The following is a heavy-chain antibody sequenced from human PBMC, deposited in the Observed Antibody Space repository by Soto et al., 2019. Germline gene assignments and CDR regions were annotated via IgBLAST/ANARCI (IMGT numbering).Heavy chain of an antibody. J-gene: IGHJ6*02. CDR2: ISSSGSTI. CDR1: GFTFSSYA. CDR3: ARDAHLIGYSSSSAGYYYYGMDV. D-gene: IGHD6-6*01. Sequence: EVQLVESGGGLVQPGGSLRLSCAASGFTFSSYAMNWVRQAPGKGLEWVSYISSSGSTIYYADSVKGRFTISRDNAKNSLYLQMNSLRAEDTAVYYCARDAHLIGYSSSSAGYYYYGMDVWGQGTTVTVSS. V-gene: IGHV3-48*03.